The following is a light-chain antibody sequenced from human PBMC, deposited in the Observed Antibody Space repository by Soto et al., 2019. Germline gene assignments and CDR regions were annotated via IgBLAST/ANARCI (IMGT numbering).Light chain of an antibody. V-gene: IGLV2-14*01. J-gene: IGLJ1*01. Sequence: QSVLTQPASVSGSPGQSITISCTGTSSDVGVYNYVSWYQQNPGKAPKLMIYEVSNRPSGVSNRFSGSKSGNMASLTISGLQAEDEADYYCSSYTINRTYVFGTGTKVTVL. CDR3: SSYTINRTYV. CDR1: SSDVGVYNY. CDR2: EVS.